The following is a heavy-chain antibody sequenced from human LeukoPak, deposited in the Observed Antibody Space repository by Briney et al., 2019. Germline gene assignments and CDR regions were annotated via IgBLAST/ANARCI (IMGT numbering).Heavy chain of an antibody. J-gene: IGHJ4*02. CDR3: APCRDEFGDYGFTY. CDR2: IYNIGST. V-gene: IGHV4-59*01. CDR1: GDSITSNY. Sequence: PAEILSLTFTVSGDSITSNYWIWIRQPPGKGLDWMGYIYNIGSTKYNPSPTSGVTISVHTCQNIFPPKLTTVPAADTAAYYSAPCRDEFGDYGFTYWGQGTLVTVSS. D-gene: IGHD4-17*01.